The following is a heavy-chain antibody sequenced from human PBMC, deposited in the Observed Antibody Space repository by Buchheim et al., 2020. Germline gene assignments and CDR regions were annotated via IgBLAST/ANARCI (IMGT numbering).Heavy chain of an antibody. J-gene: IGHJ6*02. CDR1: GFTFNNYA. CDR2: IIGSGSRT. Sequence: EVQLLESGGGLVQPGGSLRLSCAASGFTFNNYAMNWVRQVPGKGLEWVSGIIGSGSRTYYADSMKGRLTISRDNSKGNLYLQMNSLRAEDTAVYYCAKGGYCSSSDCYRAYYYYNMDAWGQGTT. D-gene: IGHD2-2*01. CDR3: AKGGYCSSSDCYRAYYYYNMDA. V-gene: IGHV3-23*01.